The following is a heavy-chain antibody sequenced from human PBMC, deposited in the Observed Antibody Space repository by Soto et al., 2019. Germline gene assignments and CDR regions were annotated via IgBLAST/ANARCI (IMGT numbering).Heavy chain of an antibody. CDR1: GGSFSGYY. CDR3: ARGRGVTTQGGWIGPWFDP. Sequence: SETLSLTCAVYGGSFSGYYWSWIRQPPGKGLEWIGEINHSGSTNYNPSLKSRVTISVDTSKNQFSLKLSSVTAADTAVYYCARGRGVTTQGGWIGPWFDPWGQGTLVTVSS. D-gene: IGHD4-4*01. CDR2: INHSGST. V-gene: IGHV4-34*01. J-gene: IGHJ5*02.